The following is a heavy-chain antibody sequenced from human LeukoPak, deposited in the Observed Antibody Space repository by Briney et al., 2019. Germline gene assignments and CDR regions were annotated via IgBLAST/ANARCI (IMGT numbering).Heavy chain of an antibody. CDR3: ANYPAPRYCSGGSCYSPYYYGMDV. Sequence: GGSLRLSCAASGFTFSSYAMSWVRQAPGKGLEWVSAISGSGGSTYYADSVKGRFTISRDNSKNTLYLQMNSLRAEDTAVYYCANYPAPRYCSGGSCYSPYYYGMDVWGQGTTVTVSS. D-gene: IGHD2-15*01. J-gene: IGHJ6*02. V-gene: IGHV3-23*01. CDR2: ISGSGGST. CDR1: GFTFSSYA.